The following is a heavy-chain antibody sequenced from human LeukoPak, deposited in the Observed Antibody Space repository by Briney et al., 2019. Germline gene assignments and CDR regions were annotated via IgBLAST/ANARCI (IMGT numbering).Heavy chain of an antibody. CDR1: GDSVSSKSAA. D-gene: IGHD3-22*01. CDR3: ARADSSGYGY. J-gene: IGHJ4*02. CDR2: TYYRSKWYH. Sequence: SQTLSLTCAISGDSVSSKSAAWNWIRQSPSRGLEWLRRTYYRSKWYHEYAVSVKSRITINPDTSKNQFSLQLNSVTPEDTAVYYCARADSSGYGYWGQGTLVTVSS. V-gene: IGHV6-1*01.